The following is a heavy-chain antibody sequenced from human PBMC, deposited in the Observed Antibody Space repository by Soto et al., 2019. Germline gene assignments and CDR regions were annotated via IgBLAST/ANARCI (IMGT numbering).Heavy chain of an antibody. V-gene: IGHV2-5*02. J-gene: IGHJ4*02. D-gene: IGHD3-22*01. Sequence: QITLKESGPTLVKPTQTLTLTCTFSGFSLSTSGVGVGWIRQPPGKALEWLALIYWDDDKRYSPSLKSRLTITKDNTKHQVVLTMPNMDPVDNATYYCAHARDSFDGSGYYPYWGQGTLVTVSS. CDR2: IYWDDDK. CDR3: AHARDSFDGSGYYPY. CDR1: GFSLSTSGVG.